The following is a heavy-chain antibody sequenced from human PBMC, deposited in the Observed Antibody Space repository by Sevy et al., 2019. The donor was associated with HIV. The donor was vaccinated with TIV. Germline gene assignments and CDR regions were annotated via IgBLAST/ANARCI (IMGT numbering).Heavy chain of an antibody. CDR3: AREGCTKPHDY. CDR2: LSFGCGEI. J-gene: IGHJ4*02. CDR1: GFTFSKYS. D-gene: IGHD2-8*01. V-gene: IGHV3-23*01. Sequence: GGSLRLSCAASGFTFSKYSMSWVPQPPGKGLEWVSTLSFGCGEINHADSVKGRFTISRVNSKNSLYLQMNNLRAEDTAVYYCAREGCTKPHDYWGQGTLVTVSS.